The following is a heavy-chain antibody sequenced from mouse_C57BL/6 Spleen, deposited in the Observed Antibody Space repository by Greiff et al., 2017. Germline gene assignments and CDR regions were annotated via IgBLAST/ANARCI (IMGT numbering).Heavy chain of an antibody. Sequence: VQLQQSGAELVKPGASVKLSCKASGYTFTSYWMHWVKQRPGRGLEWIGKIDPNSGGTTYNEKFKSKATLTVDKPSSTAYMQLSSLTSEDSAVYYCTRGYDSGSWFAYWGQGTLVTVSA. D-gene: IGHD2-3*01. J-gene: IGHJ3*01. CDR2: IDPNSGGT. CDR1: GYTFTSYW. CDR3: TRGYDSGSWFAY. V-gene: IGHV1-72*01.